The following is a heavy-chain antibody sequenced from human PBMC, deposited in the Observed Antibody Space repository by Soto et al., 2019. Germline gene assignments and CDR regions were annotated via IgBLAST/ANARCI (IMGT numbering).Heavy chain of an antibody. Sequence: QVQLVQSGAEVKKPGASVKVSCKASGYTFTSYDINWVRQATGQGLEYLGWMNHNSGNTGYVQKFQGRVTMTWDSSITTAYMELSSLRSEDTAVYFCARGVKYGAYARWCDPWGQGTLVTVSS. V-gene: IGHV1-8*01. CDR2: MNHNSGNT. D-gene: IGHD4-17*01. CDR3: ARGVKYGAYARWCDP. J-gene: IGHJ5*02. CDR1: GYTFTSYD.